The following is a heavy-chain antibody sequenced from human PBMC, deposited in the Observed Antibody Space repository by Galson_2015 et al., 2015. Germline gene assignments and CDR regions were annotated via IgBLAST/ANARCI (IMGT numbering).Heavy chain of an antibody. Sequence: SLRLPCAGSGFTFSSYWMHWVRHAAGKGLVWVSRIKSDGSDTNYADSVKGRFTISRDNAKNTLFLQMNGLRDEDTAVYYCARVRQADGLLHYWFQGTLFTVSS. CDR2: IKSDGSDT. V-gene: IGHV3-74*01. CDR3: ARVRQADGLLHY. CDR1: GFTFSSYW. J-gene: IGHJ4*02. D-gene: IGHD2-15*01.